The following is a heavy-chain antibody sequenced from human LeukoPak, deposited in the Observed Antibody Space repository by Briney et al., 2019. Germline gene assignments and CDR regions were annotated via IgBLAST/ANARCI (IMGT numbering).Heavy chain of an antibody. D-gene: IGHD6-13*01. J-gene: IGHJ5*02. CDR3: ARGAWYGIS. CDR2: IKKDGSEK. CDR1: GFTFSDYW. V-gene: IGHV3-7*01. Sequence: GGSLRLSCAASGFTFSDYWMTWVRQAPGKGLERLATIKKDGSEKYYVDSVKGRFTISRDNAKNSLDLQMNSLRAEDTAVYYCARGAWYGISWGQGTLVTVSS.